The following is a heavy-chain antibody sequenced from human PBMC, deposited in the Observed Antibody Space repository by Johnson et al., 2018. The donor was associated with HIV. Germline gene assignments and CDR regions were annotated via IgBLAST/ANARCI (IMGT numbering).Heavy chain of an antibody. CDR2: IRYDGNNK. CDR1: GFTFRSYG. V-gene: IGHV3-30*02. Sequence: QVQLVESGGGVVQPGGSLRLSCAASGFTFRSYGIHWVRQAPGKGLEWVSFIRYDGNNKYFADSVKGRFTISRDNSKNTLYLQMNSLRAEDTAVYYCAKGLLRYEAADAFDIWGQGTMVTVSS. J-gene: IGHJ3*02. D-gene: IGHD3-3*01. CDR3: AKGLLRYEAADAFDI.